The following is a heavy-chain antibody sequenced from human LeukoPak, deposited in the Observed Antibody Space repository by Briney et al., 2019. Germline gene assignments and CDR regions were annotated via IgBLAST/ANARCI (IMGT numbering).Heavy chain of an antibody. D-gene: IGHD6-13*01. CDR1: GFNFGSYS. V-gene: IGHV3-23*01. J-gene: IGHJ5*02. Sequence: GGSLRLSCAASGFNFGSYSMTLVRQAPGKGLEWVSVMSADSATTFYADSMKGRFTISRDNSKNTLYLQMISLRAEDTAVYYCAKGGAEQQLELYNWFDPWGQGTLVTVSS. CDR3: AKGGAEQQLELYNWFDP. CDR2: MSADSATT.